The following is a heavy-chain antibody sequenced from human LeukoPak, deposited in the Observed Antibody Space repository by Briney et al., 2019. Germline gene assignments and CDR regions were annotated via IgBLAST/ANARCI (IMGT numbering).Heavy chain of an antibody. Sequence: GGSLRLSCAASGFTFDDYGMSRVRQAPGKGLEWVSGINWSGGSTGYADSVQGRFTISRDNAKNSLYLQMNSLRADDTALYYCARDLASTDVWGKGTTVTVSS. CDR3: ARDLASTDV. CDR2: INWSGGST. D-gene: IGHD3-16*01. V-gene: IGHV3-20*04. CDR1: GFTFDDYG. J-gene: IGHJ6*04.